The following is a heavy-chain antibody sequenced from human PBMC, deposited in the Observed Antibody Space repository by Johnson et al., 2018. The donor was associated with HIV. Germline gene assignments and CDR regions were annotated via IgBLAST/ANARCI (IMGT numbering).Heavy chain of an antibody. V-gene: IGHV3-30*02. D-gene: IGHD3-22*01. CDR1: GFTFSSYG. CDR3: ARGVRDSSGYSVAFDI. CDR2: IRYDGSDK. Sequence: QVQLVESGGGVVQPGGSLRLSCAASGFTFSSYGMHWVRQAPGKGLEWVAFIRYDGSDKYYADSVKGRFTISRDNSKNTLYLQMNSLGAEAPALYFCARGVRDSSGYSVAFDILGQGTMVRVSS. J-gene: IGHJ3*02.